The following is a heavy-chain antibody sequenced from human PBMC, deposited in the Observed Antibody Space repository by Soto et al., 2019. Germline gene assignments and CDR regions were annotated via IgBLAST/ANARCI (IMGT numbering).Heavy chain of an antibody. CDR3: ARGGGIVVVPAAGVYYYYGMDV. V-gene: IGHV1-2*04. D-gene: IGHD2-2*01. CDR2: INPNSGGT. CDR1: GYTFTGYY. Sequence: ASVKVSCKASGYTFTGYYMHWVRQAPGQGLEWMGWINPNSGGTNYAQKFQGWVTMTRDTSISPAYMGLSRLRSDDTAVYYCARGGGIVVVPAAGVYYYYGMDVWGQGTTVTVSS. J-gene: IGHJ6*02.